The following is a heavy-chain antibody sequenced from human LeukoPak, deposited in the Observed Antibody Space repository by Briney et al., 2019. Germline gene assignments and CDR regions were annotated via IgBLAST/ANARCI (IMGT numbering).Heavy chain of an antibody. CDR2: IIPIFGTA. V-gene: IGHV1-69*13. J-gene: IGHJ4*02. CDR3: ARVGPIYSSSWCYYFDY. CDR1: GGTFSSYA. D-gene: IGHD6-13*01. Sequence: GASVKVSCKASGGTFSSYAISWVRQAPGQGLEWMGGIIPIFGTANYAQKFQGRVTITADESTSTAYMELSSLRSEDTAVYYCARVGPIYSSSWCYYFDYWGQGTLVTVSS.